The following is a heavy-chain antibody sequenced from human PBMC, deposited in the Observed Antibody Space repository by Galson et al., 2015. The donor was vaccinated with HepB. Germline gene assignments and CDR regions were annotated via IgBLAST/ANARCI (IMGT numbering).Heavy chain of an antibody. J-gene: IGHJ3*01. CDR1: GYNFSSYW. Sequence: QSGAEVKKPGESLRISCKGSGYNFSSYWISWVRQMHGKGQEWMGRIDPTDSYTNYSPSFQGHVTISADKSISTVYLQLSTLKASDTAMYYCARQVGATWTDAFDVWGQVTMVTVSS. V-gene: IGHV5-10-1*01. CDR2: IDPTDSYT. D-gene: IGHD1-26*01. CDR3: ARQVGATWTDAFDV.